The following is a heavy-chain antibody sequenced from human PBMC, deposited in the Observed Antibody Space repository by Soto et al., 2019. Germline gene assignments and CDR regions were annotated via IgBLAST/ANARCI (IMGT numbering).Heavy chain of an antibody. Sequence: SETLSLTCTVSGGSISSYYWSWIRQPPGKGLEWIGYIYYSGSTNYNPSLKSRVTISVDTSKNQFSLKLSSVTAADTAVYYCAVKEVVRGVPTLDAFDIWGQGTMVTVSS. CDR1: GGSISSYY. CDR2: IYYSGST. V-gene: IGHV4-59*01. CDR3: AVKEVVRGVPTLDAFDI. D-gene: IGHD3-10*01. J-gene: IGHJ3*02.